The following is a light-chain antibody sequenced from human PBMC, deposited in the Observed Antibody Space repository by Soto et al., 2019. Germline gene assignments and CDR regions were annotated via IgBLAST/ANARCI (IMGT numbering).Light chain of an antibody. Sequence: EIVLTQSPATLSLSPGERATLSCRASQSVSSYLAWYQQKPGQAPRLLIYDASNRATAIPARFSGSGSGTDFTLTISSLEPEDFAVYYCQQRSNWLTFGPGTKVDIK. J-gene: IGKJ3*01. CDR2: DAS. CDR3: QQRSNWLT. V-gene: IGKV3-11*01. CDR1: QSVSSY.